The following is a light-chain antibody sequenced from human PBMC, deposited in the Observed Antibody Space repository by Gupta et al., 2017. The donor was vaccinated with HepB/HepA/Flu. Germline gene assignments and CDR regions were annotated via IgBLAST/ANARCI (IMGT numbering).Light chain of an antibody. CDR2: GAS. J-gene: IGKJ2*03. CDR1: QSVSRSY. Sequence: IVFTQSPGTLSFSPGERATLSCRASQSVSRSYLAWYQQKPGQAPRLLIYGASSRDTGIPDRFSGSGSGKYLPLTSSNREQEDFAVYYCQQGGSSLRISFGQGTXLEIK. CDR3: QQGGSSLRIS. V-gene: IGKV3-20*01.